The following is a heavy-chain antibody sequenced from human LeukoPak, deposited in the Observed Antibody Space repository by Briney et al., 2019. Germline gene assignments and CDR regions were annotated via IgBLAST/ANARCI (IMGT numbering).Heavy chain of an antibody. J-gene: IGHJ4*02. CDR2: VDPEDGET. Sequence: GASVKVSCKASGYTFIDYYMQWVQQAPGKGLEWMGRVDPEDGETIYAEKFQGRVTITADTSTGTVYMGLSSLRSEDTAVYYCAKDRSRDGYNSFDYWGQGTLVTVSS. CDR3: AKDRSRDGYNSFDY. V-gene: IGHV1-69-2*01. CDR1: GYTFIDYY. D-gene: IGHD5-24*01.